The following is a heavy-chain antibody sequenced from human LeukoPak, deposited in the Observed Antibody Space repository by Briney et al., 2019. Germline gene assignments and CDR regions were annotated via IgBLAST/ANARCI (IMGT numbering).Heavy chain of an antibody. CDR1: GFTFSSYS. CDR3: TRRVVAALDGMDV. J-gene: IGHJ6*02. V-gene: IGHV3-21*01. CDR2: ISSSSSYI. Sequence: NPGGSRRLSCAASGFTFSSYSMNWVRQAPGKGLEWVSSISSSSSYIYYADSVKGRFAISRDNAKNSLYLQMNSLRAEDTAVYYCTRRVVAALDGMDVWGQGTTVTVS. D-gene: IGHD2-15*01.